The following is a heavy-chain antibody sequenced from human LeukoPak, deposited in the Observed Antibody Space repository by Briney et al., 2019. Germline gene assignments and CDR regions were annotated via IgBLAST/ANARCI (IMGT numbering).Heavy chain of an antibody. Sequence: KTSETLFLTCTVSGGSISSGGYYWSWIRQHPGKGLEWIGYIYYSGSTYYNPSLKSRVTISVDTSKNQFSLKLSSVTAADTAVYYCASTYYYGSGSYYNGLAGDYWGQGTLVTVSS. V-gene: IGHV4-31*03. D-gene: IGHD3-10*01. CDR2: IYYSGST. J-gene: IGHJ4*02. CDR3: ASTYYYGSGSYYNGLAGDY. CDR1: GGSISSGGYY.